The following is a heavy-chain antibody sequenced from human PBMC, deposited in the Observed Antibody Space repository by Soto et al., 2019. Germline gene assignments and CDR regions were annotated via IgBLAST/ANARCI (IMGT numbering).Heavy chain of an antibody. V-gene: IGHV4-39*01. CDR1: GGSISSSSYY. Sequence: SETLSLTCTVSGGSISSSSYYWGWIRQPPGKGLEWIGSIYYSGSTYYNPSLKSRVTISVDTSKNQFSLKLSSVTAADTAVYYCARQLWFGGFDYWGQGTLVTVSS. CDR3: ARQLWFGGFDY. J-gene: IGHJ4*02. D-gene: IGHD3-10*01. CDR2: IYYSGST.